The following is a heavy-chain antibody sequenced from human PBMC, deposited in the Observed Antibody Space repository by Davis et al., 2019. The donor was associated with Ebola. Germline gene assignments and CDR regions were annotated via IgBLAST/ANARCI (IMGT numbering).Heavy chain of an antibody. Sequence: PGGSLRLSCAASGFTFSRLWMNWVRQTPGKGLEWVANIKGDGSETQYVDSVEGRFTISRDNTKSSLFLQMNGLRAEDSAIYYCMSPWIAAEGTVPVWGQGTTVIVSS. CDR1: GFTFSRLW. D-gene: IGHD6-13*01. CDR3: MSPWIAAEGTVPV. V-gene: IGHV3-7*03. J-gene: IGHJ6*02. CDR2: IKGDGSET.